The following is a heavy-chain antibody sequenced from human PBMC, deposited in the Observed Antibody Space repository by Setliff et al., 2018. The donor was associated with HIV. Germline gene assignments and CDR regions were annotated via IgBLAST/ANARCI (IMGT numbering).Heavy chain of an antibody. J-gene: IGHJ4*02. Sequence: GGSLRLSCAASGFIFGDHYMTWVRQAPGKGLEWVSYISGSGALTYYADSVKGRFTISRDNAEKSLYLQLNSLRAEDTAVYYCARAGRDGYKFDSWGQGALVTVSS. V-gene: IGHV3-11*04. D-gene: IGHD5-12*01. CDR3: ARAGRDGYKFDS. CDR2: ISGSGALT. CDR1: GFIFGDHY.